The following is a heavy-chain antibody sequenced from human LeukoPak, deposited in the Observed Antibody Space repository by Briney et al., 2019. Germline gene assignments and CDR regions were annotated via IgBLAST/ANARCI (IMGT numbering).Heavy chain of an antibody. J-gene: IGHJ4*02. CDR2: INAGNGNT. V-gene: IGHV1-3*01. Sequence: ASVKVSCTASGYTFTSYAMHWVRQAPGQRLEWMGWINAGNGNTKYPQKFQGRVTITRDTSASTAYMELSSLRSEDTAVYYCARDLGSSFDYWGQGTLVTVSS. D-gene: IGHD6-13*01. CDR3: ARDLGSSFDY. CDR1: GYTFTSYA.